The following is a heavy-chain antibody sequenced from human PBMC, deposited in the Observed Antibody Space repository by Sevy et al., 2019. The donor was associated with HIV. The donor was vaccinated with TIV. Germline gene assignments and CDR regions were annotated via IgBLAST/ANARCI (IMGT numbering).Heavy chain of an antibody. CDR2: IYPGDSDT. V-gene: IGHV5-51*01. D-gene: IGHD3-22*01. Sequence: GESLKISCKGSGYSFTHYWIGWVRQMPGKGLEWMGIIYPGDSDTKYGPSFQGQVTFSADKSIITAYLQWSSLKASDTAMYYCARRDSSGYYQFDYWGQGTLVTVSS. CDR3: ARRDSSGYYQFDY. J-gene: IGHJ4*02. CDR1: GYSFTHYW.